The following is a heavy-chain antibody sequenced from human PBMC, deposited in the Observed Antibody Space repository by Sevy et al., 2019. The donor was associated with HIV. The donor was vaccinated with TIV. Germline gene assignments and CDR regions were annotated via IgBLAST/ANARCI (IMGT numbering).Heavy chain of an antibody. CDR1: GFTFSSYA. J-gene: IGHJ4*02. CDR2: ISGSGGST. CDR3: AKIPIVVVPAATGSYLDY. V-gene: IGHV3-23*01. Sequence: GGSLRLSCAASGFTFSSYAMSWVRQAPGKGLEWVSAISGSGGSTYYADSVKGRFTISRDNSKNTLYLQMNSLRAEDKAVYYCAKIPIVVVPAATGSYLDYWGQGTLVTVSS. D-gene: IGHD2-2*01.